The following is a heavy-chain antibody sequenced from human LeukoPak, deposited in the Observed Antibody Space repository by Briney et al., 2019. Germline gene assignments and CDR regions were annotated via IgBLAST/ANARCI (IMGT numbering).Heavy chain of an antibody. V-gene: IGHV3-21*01. CDR2: ISGGSGYI. D-gene: IGHD6-19*01. CDR3: ARAIAVAEGY. J-gene: IGHJ4*02. Sequence: GGSLRLSCAASGFTFSSYSMNWVRQAPGKGLEWVSYISGGSGYIYYADSVKSRFTISRDNAKNSLYLQMNSLRAEDTAVYYCARAIAVAEGYWGQGTLVTVSS. CDR1: GFTFSSYS.